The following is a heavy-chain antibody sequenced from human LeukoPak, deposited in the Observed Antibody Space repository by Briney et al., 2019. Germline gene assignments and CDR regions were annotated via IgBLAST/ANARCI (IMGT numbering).Heavy chain of an antibody. CDR2: ISAYNGKS. CDR3: TRDLENYDSWSGYSIFFDY. J-gene: IGHJ4*02. V-gene: IGHV1-18*01. D-gene: IGHD3-3*01. CDR1: GYSFTSFG. Sequence: VSVKVSCKASGYSFTSFGISWVRQAPGQGPKWMGWISAYNGKSNYVQKFQDRVTMTADTSTSTAYLELRSLRSDDKAVNYCTRDLENYDSWSGYSIFFDYWGQGTLVTVSS.